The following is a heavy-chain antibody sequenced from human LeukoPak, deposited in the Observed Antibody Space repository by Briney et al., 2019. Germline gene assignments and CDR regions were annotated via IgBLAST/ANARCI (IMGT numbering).Heavy chain of an antibody. D-gene: IGHD2-15*01. J-gene: IGHJ4*02. CDR2: INNDGSSA. CDR3: VSSYCSGGSCYSASGY. V-gene: IGHV3-74*01. CDR1: GFTFSSYW. Sequence: GGSLRLSCAASGFTFSSYWMHWVRQAPGKGLVWVSRINNDGSSASYADSVKGRFTISRDNAKNTLYLQMNSLRAEDTAVYYCVSSYCSGGSCYSASGYWGQGTLVTVSS.